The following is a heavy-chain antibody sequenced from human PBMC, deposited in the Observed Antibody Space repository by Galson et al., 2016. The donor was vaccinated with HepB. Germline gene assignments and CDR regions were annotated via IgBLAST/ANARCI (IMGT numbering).Heavy chain of an antibody. D-gene: IGHD2-15*01. V-gene: IGHV3-9*01. J-gene: IGHJ6*02. Sequence: SLRLSCAASGFNYDNYAMHWVRQAPGKGLEWVSGISWNSGRVGYVDSVKGRFTISRDNAKNSLYLQMNSLRPEDTAMYYCAKETVSRWQLLRTFHGMDAWGQGTTVTVSS. CDR2: ISWNSGRV. CDR3: AKETVSRWQLLRTFHGMDA. CDR1: GFNYDNYA.